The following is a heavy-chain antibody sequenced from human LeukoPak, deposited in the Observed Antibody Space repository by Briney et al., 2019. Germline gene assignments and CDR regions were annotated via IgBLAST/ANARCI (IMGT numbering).Heavy chain of an antibody. J-gene: IGHJ4*02. D-gene: IGHD3-22*01. CDR3: ARDQGYTYYYDSSGYYVDY. CDR2: ISAYNGNT. V-gene: IGHV1-18*01. Sequence: ASVKVSCKASGYTFTSYGISWVRQAPGQGLEWMGWISAYNGNTNYAQKLQGRVTMTTDTSTSTAYMEPRSLRSDDTAVYYCARDQGYTYYYDSSGYYVDYWGQGTLVTVSS. CDR1: GYTFTSYG.